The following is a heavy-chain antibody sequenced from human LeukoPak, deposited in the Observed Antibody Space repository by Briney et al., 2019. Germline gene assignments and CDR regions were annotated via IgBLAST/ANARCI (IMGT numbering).Heavy chain of an antibody. D-gene: IGHD1-26*01. Sequence: GRSLRLSCAASGFSFSTYGMYWVRQCPGKGLEWVAAISNDGSNKNYADSVEGRFTISRDNSKNTLFLQVNSLRVEDTAVYYCAKGSGNYEYFDHWGQGTLVTVSS. J-gene: IGHJ4*02. CDR2: ISNDGSNK. CDR1: GFSFSTYG. CDR3: AKGSGNYEYFDH. V-gene: IGHV3-30*18.